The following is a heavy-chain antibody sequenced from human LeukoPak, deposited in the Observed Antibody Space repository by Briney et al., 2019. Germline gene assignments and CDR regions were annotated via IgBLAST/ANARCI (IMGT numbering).Heavy chain of an antibody. D-gene: IGHD3-10*01. CDR3: ARAGFTFSDYFGSFFDY. J-gene: IGHJ4*02. Sequence: GGSLRLSCAASRFTFSSYGMHWVRQAPGKGLEWVSHISSSSSTIYYADSVKGRFTISRDNAKNSLYLQMNSLRAEDTAVYYCARAGFTFSDYFGSFFDYWGQGTLVTVSS. CDR2: ISSSSSTI. V-gene: IGHV3-48*01. CDR1: RFTFSSYG.